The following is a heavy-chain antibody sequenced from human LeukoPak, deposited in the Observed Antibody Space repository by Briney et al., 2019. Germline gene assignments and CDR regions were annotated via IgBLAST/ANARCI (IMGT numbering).Heavy chain of an antibody. J-gene: IGHJ6*03. CDR3: ARDVTSNYYYYMDV. CDR1: GGSISSYY. V-gene: IGHV4-59*01. D-gene: IGHD1-14*01. CDR2: IYYSGST. Sequence: SETLSLTCTVSGGSISSYYWSWIRQPPGKGLEWIGYIYYSGSTNYNPSLKSRVTISVDTSKNQFSLKLSSVTAADTAVYYCARDVTSNYYYYMDVWGKGTTVTVSS.